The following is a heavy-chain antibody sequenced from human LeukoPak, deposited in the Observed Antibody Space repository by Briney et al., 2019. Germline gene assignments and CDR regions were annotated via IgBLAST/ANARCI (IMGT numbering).Heavy chain of an antibody. CDR2: ISGSGGST. J-gene: IGHJ2*01. CDR3: AKINTMVRGVTLGFGYFDL. Sequence: GGSLRLSCAASGFTFSSYGMSWVRQAPGKGLEWVSAISGSGGSTYYADSVKGRFTISRDNSKNTLYLQMNSLRAEDTAVYYCAKINTMVRGVTLGFGYFDLRGRGTLVTVSS. D-gene: IGHD3-10*01. V-gene: IGHV3-23*01. CDR1: GFTFSSYG.